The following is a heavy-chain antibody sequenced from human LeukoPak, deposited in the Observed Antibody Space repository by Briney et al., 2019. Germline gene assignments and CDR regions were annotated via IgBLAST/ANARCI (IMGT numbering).Heavy chain of an antibody. CDR1: GGSMNSYY. CDR3: ARHVWLQPFDY. D-gene: IGHD3-9*01. J-gene: IGHJ4*02. Sequence: SEALSLTCSVSGGSMNSYYWSWIRQSPGKGLEWIGYIYYSGSTNYNPSLKSRVTISVDTSKNQFSLKLSSVTAADTAVYYCARHVWLQPFDYWGQGTLVTVSP. CDR2: IYYSGST. V-gene: IGHV4-59*08.